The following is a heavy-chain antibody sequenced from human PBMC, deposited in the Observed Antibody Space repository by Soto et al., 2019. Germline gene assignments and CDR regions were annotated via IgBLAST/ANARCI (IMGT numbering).Heavy chain of an antibody. V-gene: IGHV1-69*02. CDR1: GGTFSSYT. D-gene: IGHD6-13*01. Sequence: QVQLVQSGAEVKKPGSSVKVSCKASGGTFSSYTISWVRQAPGQGLEWMGRIIHILGIANYAQKFQGRVTITADKSTSSAYMELSSLRSEDTAVYYCATDTSIAAAIINYWGQGTLVTVSS. CDR3: ATDTSIAAAIINY. J-gene: IGHJ4*02. CDR2: IIHILGIA.